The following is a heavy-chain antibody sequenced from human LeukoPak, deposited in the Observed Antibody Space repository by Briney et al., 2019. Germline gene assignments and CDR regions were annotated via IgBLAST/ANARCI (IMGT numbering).Heavy chain of an antibody. D-gene: IGHD4-17*01. Sequence: ASVKVSCKASGYTFTNNYMHWVRQAPGQGLEWMGIINPSGDNTWYAQKFQGRVTMTRDMATSTDYMEVSSLKSEDTAVYYCAKASGYGDYVTFFDYWGQGTLVTVSS. CDR1: GYTFTNNY. J-gene: IGHJ4*02. V-gene: IGHV1-46*01. CDR2: INPSGDNT. CDR3: AKASGYGDYVTFFDY.